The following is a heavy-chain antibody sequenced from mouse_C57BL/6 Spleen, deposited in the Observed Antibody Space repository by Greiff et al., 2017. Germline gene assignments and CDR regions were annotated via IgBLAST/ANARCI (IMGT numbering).Heavy chain of an antibody. CDR3: ARGEDYDYAWFAY. CDR2: ISSGGSYT. Sequence: EVQVVESGGDLVKPGGSLKLSCAASGFTFSSYGMSWVRQTPDKRLEWVATISSGGSYTYYPDSVKGRFTISRDNAKNTLYLQMSSLKSEDTAMYYCARGEDYDYAWFAYWGQGTLVTVSA. CDR1: GFTFSSYG. D-gene: IGHD2-4*01. J-gene: IGHJ3*01. V-gene: IGHV5-6*01.